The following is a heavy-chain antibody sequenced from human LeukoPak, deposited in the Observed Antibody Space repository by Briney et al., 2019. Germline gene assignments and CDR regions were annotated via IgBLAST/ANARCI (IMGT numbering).Heavy chain of an antibody. D-gene: IGHD6-13*01. J-gene: IGHJ4*02. CDR2: IYYSGST. V-gene: IGHV4-31*03. CDR3: ARSTAGAAAGPIDY. CDR1: GGSISSGGYY. Sequence: SQTLSLTCTVSGGSISSGGYYWSWIRQHPGKGLEWIGYIYYSGSTYYNPSLKSRVTISVDTSKNQFSLKLSSVTAADTAVYYCARSTAGAAAGPIDYWGQGTLVTVSS.